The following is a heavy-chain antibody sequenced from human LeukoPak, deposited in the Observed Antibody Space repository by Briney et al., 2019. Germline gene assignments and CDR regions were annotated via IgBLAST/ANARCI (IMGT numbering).Heavy chain of an antibody. V-gene: IGHV4-4*07. D-gene: IGHD3-22*01. Sequence: PSETLSLTCTVSGASISSSYCTWIRQPAGEELEWIGRISTGGSITYNPSFKSRVTMSVDTSKNQFSLNLTSVTAADTAVYYCARDQSYYVSSGYYYVTYFQYWGQGILVTVSS. CDR2: ISTGGSI. J-gene: IGHJ1*01. CDR3: ARDQSYYVSSGYYYVTYFQY. CDR1: GASISSSY.